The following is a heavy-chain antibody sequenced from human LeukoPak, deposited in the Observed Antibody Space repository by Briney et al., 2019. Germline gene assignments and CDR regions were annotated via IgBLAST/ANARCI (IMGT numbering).Heavy chain of an antibody. Sequence: GGSLRLSCSVSGFSFSSYAMHWVRQAPGKGLEYVSSISSNGDSTYYGDPVKGRFTISRDNSKNTLFLQMSSLRAEDTAVYYCVKDRYVDYWGQGTLVTVSS. CDR3: VKDRYVDY. CDR2: ISSNGDST. D-gene: IGHD3-16*01. V-gene: IGHV3-64D*09. CDR1: GFSFSSYA. J-gene: IGHJ4*02.